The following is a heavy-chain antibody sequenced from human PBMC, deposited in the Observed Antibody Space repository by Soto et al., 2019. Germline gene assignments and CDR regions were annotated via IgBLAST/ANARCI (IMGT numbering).Heavy chain of an antibody. D-gene: IGHD4-4*01. J-gene: IGHJ3*02. CDR2: VNHAGSS. CDR3: ARDSTRRGACDI. V-gene: IGHV4-34*01. CDR1: GGSFSVYY. Sequence: LSLTCAISGGSFSVYYWNWIRQSPGKGLEWIGEVNHAGSSNYSPSLRSRVTISVDTSENQFSLKLSSVTAADTAVYFCARDSTRRGACDIWGQGTMVTVSS.